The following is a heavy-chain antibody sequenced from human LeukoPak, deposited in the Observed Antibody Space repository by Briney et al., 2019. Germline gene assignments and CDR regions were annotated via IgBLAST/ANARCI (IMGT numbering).Heavy chain of an antibody. Sequence: SVKVSCKASGGTFSSYAISWVRQAPGQGLEWMGGIIPIFGTANYAQKFQGRVTITADESTSTAYMELSSLRSEDTAVYYCARGPPIRGDYDFWSGYYFNYYYYGMDVWGQGTTVTVSS. D-gene: IGHD3-3*01. V-gene: IGHV1-69*13. J-gene: IGHJ6*02. CDR3: ARGPPIRGDYDFWSGYYFNYYYYGMDV. CDR2: IIPIFGTA. CDR1: GGTFSSYA.